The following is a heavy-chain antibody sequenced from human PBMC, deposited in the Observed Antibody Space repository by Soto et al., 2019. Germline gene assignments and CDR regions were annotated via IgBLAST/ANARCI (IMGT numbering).Heavy chain of an antibody. CDR1: GDSISSYS. Sequence: QVQLQVSSPELVKPSETLSLTCTVSGDSISSYSWSWIRQHPGKGLEWIGNIHYNGNTKYSPSLKSRVTLSVDTSKNHFSLKLISVTTADTAVYFCARVGNLGRWIQPLDSWGQGTLVTVSS. CDR3: ARVGNLGRWIQPLDS. CDR2: IHYNGNT. D-gene: IGHD1-26*01. V-gene: IGHV4-59*01. J-gene: IGHJ4*02.